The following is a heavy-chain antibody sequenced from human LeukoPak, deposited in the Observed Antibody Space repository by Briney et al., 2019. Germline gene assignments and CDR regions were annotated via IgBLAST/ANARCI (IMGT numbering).Heavy chain of an antibody. CDR3: ATTYSSSATWYYYYYMDV. V-gene: IGHV4-39*01. J-gene: IGHJ6*03. CDR1: GGSISSSSYY. CDR2: IYYSGST. Sequence: SETLSLTCTVLGGSISSSSYYWGWIRQPPGKGLEWIGSIYYSGSTYYNPSLKSRVTISVDTSKNQFSLKLSSVTAADTAVYYCATTYSSSATWYYYYYMDVWGKGTTVTVSS. D-gene: IGHD6-13*01.